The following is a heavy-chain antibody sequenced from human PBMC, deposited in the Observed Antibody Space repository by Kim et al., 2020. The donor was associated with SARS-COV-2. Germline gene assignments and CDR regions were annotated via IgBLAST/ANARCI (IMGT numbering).Heavy chain of an antibody. CDR3: TRPTYYYDSSGYYYL. V-gene: IGHV3-49*02. D-gene: IGHD3-22*01. J-gene: IGHJ5*02. Sequence: ASVKGRFPISRDDSKRIAYLQMNSLKTEDTAVYYCTRPTYYYDSSGYYYLWGQGTLVTVSS.